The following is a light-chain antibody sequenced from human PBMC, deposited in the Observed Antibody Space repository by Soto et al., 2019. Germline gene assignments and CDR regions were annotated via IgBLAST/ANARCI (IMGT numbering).Light chain of an antibody. CDR3: NSYTSSSTLV. J-gene: IGLJ3*02. CDR2: EVR. CDR1: SSDVGAYNY. V-gene: IGLV2-14*01. Sequence: QSALTQPASVSGSPGQSITISCTGTSSDVGAYNYVSWYQQHPGKAPKVMIYEVRNRPSGVSDRFSGSKSGNTASLTISGLQAEDEADYYCNSYTSSSTLVFGGGTKVTVL.